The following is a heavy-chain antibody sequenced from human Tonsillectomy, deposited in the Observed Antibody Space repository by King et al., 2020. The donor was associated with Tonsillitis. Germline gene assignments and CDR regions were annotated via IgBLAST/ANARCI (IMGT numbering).Heavy chain of an antibody. CDR3: ATMKRLLLSS. D-gene: IGHD3-3*01. J-gene: IGHJ4*02. CDR1: GYSFASYS. CDR2: IDPSDSYT. Sequence: VQLESGAEVKKPGESLRISCKGTGYSFASYSISWVRHMPGKGLEWMGKIDPSDSYTNYSPSFQGHVTMSADESITTAYLQWSSLKASDTAMYYCATMKRLLLSSWGQGTLVTVSS. V-gene: IGHV5-10-1*03.